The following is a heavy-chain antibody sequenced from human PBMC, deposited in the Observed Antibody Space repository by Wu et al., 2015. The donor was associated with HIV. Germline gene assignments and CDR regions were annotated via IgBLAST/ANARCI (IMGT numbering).Heavy chain of an antibody. CDR3: ASRANYGGTSFGGFALDT. J-gene: IGHJ3*02. CDR1: GYTFTSYY. Sequence: QVQLVQSGAEVKKPGASVKVSCKASGYTFTSYYMHWVRQAPGQGLEWMGWIIPQNGDTDLAPNVQNRVSMTTDASTNLAYMELRTLTSDDTAMYYCASRANYGGTSFGGFALDTWGQGTMVIVST. D-gene: IGHD3-16*01. CDR2: IIPQNGDT. V-gene: IGHV1-18*04.